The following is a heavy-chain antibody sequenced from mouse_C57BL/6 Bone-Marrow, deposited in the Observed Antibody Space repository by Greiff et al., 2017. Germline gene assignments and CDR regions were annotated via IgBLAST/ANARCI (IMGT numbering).Heavy chain of an antibody. J-gene: IGHJ3*01. CDR2: IHPNSGST. CDR1: GYTFTSYW. CDR3: ARKMGIYYDYSWFAY. V-gene: IGHV1-64*01. D-gene: IGHD2-4*01. Sequence: QVQLQQPGAELVKPGASVKLSCKASGYTFTSYWMHWVKQRPGQGLEWIGMIHPNSGSTNYNEKFKSKAKLTVDKSSSTAYMQLSSLTSEDSAVYYCARKMGIYYDYSWFAYWGQGTLVTVSA.